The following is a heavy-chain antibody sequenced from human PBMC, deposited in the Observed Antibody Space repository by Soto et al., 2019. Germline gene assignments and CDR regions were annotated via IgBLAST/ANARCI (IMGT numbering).Heavy chain of an antibody. CDR3: ARRAVATNIYYYYYMDV. V-gene: IGHV4-59*08. J-gene: IGHJ6*03. CDR2: IYYSGST. Sequence: SETLSLTCTVSGGSISSYYWSWIRQPPGKGLEWIGYIYYSGSTNYNPSLKSRVTISVDTSKNQFSLKLSSVTAADTAVYYCARRAVATNIYYYYYMDVWGKGTTFTVSS. D-gene: IGHD5-12*01. CDR1: GGSISSYY.